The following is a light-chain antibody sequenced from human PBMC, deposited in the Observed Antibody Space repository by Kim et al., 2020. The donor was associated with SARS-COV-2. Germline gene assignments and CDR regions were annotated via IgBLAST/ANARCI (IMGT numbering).Light chain of an antibody. CDR2: GKN. CDR1: SLRTYY. CDR3: KSRDSSGTVV. J-gene: IGLJ2*01. Sequence: SSELTQDPAVSVALGQTVRITCQGDSLRTYYATWYRQKPGQATVLVIYGKNNRPSGIPDRFSGFSSGNTATLTVTGAQAVDEADYYSKSRDSSGTVVFGGGTKLTVL. V-gene: IGLV3-19*01.